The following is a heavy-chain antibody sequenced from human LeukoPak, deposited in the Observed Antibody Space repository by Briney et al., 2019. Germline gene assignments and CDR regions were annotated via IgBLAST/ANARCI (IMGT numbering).Heavy chain of an antibody. J-gene: IGHJ3*02. D-gene: IGHD3-3*01. CDR1: GGTFSSYA. CDR3: AAGGFLEWLLSFHHDAFDI. CDR2: IIPIFGTA. V-gene: IGHV1-69*05. Sequence: ASVKVSCKASGGTFSSYAISWVRQAPRQGLEWMGGIIPIFGTANYAQKFQGRATITTDESTSTAYMELSSLRSEDTAVYYCAAGGFLEWLLSFHHDAFDIWGQGTMVTVSS.